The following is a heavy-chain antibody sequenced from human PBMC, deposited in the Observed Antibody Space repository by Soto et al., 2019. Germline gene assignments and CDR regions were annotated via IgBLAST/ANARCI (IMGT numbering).Heavy chain of an antibody. D-gene: IGHD2-2*01. CDR1: GGSVSSGSYY. CDR2: IYYSGST. CDR3: AREDIVVVPAARYYYYGMDV. Sequence: QVQLQESGPGLVKPSETLSLTCTVSGGSVSSGSYYWSWIRQPPGKGLEWIGYIYYSGSTNYNPSLKSRVTISVDTSKNQFPLKLSSVTAADTAVYYCAREDIVVVPAARYYYYGMDVWGQGTTVTVSS. J-gene: IGHJ6*02. V-gene: IGHV4-61*01.